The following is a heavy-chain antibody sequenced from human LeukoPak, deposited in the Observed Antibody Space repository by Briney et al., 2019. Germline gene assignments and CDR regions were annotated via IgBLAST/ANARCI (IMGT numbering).Heavy chain of an antibody. CDR3: ARQHSSGWYYWYFDL. J-gene: IGHJ2*01. CDR2: IYYSGST. CDR1: GGSISSYY. Sequence: PSETLSLTCTVSGGSISSYYWSWIRQPPGKGLEWIGYIYYSGSTNYNPSLKSRVTISVDTSKNQFSLKLGSVTAADTAVYYCARQHSSGWYYWYFDLWGRGTLVTVSS. V-gene: IGHV4-59*01. D-gene: IGHD6-19*01.